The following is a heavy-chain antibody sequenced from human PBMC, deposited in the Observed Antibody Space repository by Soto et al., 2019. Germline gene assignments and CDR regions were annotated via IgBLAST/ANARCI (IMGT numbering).Heavy chain of an antibody. V-gene: IGHV4-61*08. CDR3: ARDGRYSYGLDY. Sequence: PSETLSLTCTVSGGSISSGDYYWSWIRQPPGKGLEWIGYIYYSGSTNYNPSLKSRVTISVDTSKNQFSLKLSSVTVADTAVYYCARDGRYSYGLDYWGQGTLVTVSS. D-gene: IGHD5-18*01. CDR2: IYYSGST. J-gene: IGHJ4*02. CDR1: GGSISSGDYY.